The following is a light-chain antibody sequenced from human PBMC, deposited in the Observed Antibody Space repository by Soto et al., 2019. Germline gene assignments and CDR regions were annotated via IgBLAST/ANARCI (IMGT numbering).Light chain of an antibody. J-gene: IGLJ1*01. CDR3: CSHAGSYTYV. Sequence: QSALTQPRSVSGSPGQSLTISCTGTSSDVGGYNYVSWYQQHPGKVPKLMIYDVTKRPSGVPDRFSGSKSGNTASLTISGLQSEDEADSYCCSHAGSYTYVFGTGTKVTVL. CDR2: DVT. V-gene: IGLV2-11*01. CDR1: SSDVGGYNY.